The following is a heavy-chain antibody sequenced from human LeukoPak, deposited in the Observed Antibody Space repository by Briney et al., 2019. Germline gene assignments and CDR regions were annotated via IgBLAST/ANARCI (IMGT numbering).Heavy chain of an antibody. Sequence: PSETLSLTCTVSGGSISSGGYYWSWIRQHPGKGLEWIGYIYYSGSTYYNPSLKSRVTISVDTSKNQFSLKLSSVTAADTAVYYCARGLTGNYYYYGMDVWGKGTTVTVSS. D-gene: IGHD1-14*01. CDR2: IYYSGST. J-gene: IGHJ6*04. V-gene: IGHV4-31*03. CDR3: ARGLTGNYYYYGMDV. CDR1: GGSISSGGYY.